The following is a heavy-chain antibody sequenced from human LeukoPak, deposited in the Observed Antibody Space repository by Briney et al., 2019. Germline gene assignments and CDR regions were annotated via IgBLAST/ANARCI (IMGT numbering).Heavy chain of an antibody. D-gene: IGHD6-19*01. CDR2: ISTNTGNP. J-gene: IGHJ4*02. CDR3: ARVAEYSSGWYDPFDY. CDR1: GYSFTSYA. V-gene: IGHV7-4-1*02. Sequence: ASVKVSCKASGYSFTSYAMNWVRQAPGQGLEWMGWISTNTGNPTYAQGFTGRCVFSLDTSVSTAYLQISSLKAEDTAVYSRARVAEYSSGWYDPFDYWGQGTLVTVSS.